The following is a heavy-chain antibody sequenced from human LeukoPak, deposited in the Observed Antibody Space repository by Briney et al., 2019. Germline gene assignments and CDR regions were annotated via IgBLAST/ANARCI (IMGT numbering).Heavy chain of an antibody. V-gene: IGHV3-48*01. D-gene: IGHD4/OR15-4a*01. CDR1: GFTFSSYG. CDR2: ISSSSPTI. J-gene: IGHJ4*02. Sequence: GGSLRLSCAASGFTFSSYGMNWVRQAPGKGLEWVSYISSSSPTIYYADSVKGRFTISRDNAKNSLYLQMNSLRAEDRAVYYCARIHGAYPFDHWGQGTLVTVSS. CDR3: ARIHGAYPFDH.